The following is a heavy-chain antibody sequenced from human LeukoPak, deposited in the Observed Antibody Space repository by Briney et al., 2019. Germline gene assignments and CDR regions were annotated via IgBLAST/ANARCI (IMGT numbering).Heavy chain of an antibody. J-gene: IGHJ5*02. V-gene: IGHV1-8*03. Sequence: ASVKVSCKASGYTFTSYDINWVRQATGQGLEWMGWMNPNSGNTGYAQKFQGRVIITRNTSISTAYMELSSLRSEDTAVYYCARGARANWFDPWGQGTLVTVSS. CDR1: GYTFTSYD. CDR3: ARGARANWFDP. CDR2: MNPNSGNT.